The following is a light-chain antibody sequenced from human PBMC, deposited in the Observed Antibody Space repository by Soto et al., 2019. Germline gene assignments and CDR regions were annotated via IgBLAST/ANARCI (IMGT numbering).Light chain of an antibody. CDR2: DVS. CDR3: SSYISSSTLVV. J-gene: IGLJ2*01. CDR1: SSDVGDYKF. V-gene: IGLV2-14*01. Sequence: QSALTQPASVSGSPGQSITISCTGTSSDVGDYKFVSWYQQHPDKAPKLMIYDVSNRPSGVSNRFSGSKSGNTASLTISGLQAEDEADYYCSSYISSSTLVVFGGGTKLTVL.